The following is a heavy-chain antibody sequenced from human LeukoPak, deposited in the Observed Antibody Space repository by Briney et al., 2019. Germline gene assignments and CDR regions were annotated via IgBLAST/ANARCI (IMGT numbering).Heavy chain of an antibody. CDR1: GFTFSSYA. D-gene: IGHD6-19*01. V-gene: IGHV3-30-3*01. Sequence: GGSLRLSCAASGFTFSSYAMHWVRQAPGKGLEWVAVISYDGSNKYYADSVKGRFTISRDNSKNTLYLQMNSLRAEDTAVYYCARTRYSSGWYFDYWGQGTLDTVSS. CDR2: ISYDGSNK. J-gene: IGHJ4*02. CDR3: ARTRYSSGWYFDY.